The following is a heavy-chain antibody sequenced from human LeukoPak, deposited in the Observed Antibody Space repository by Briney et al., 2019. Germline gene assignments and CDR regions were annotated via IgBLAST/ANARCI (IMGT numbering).Heavy chain of an antibody. V-gene: IGHV4-30-2*01. D-gene: IGHD3-10*01. CDR2: IHHSGST. Sequence: PSETLSLTCTVSVGSISSGGYYWSWIRQPPGKGLEWIGYIHHSGSTQNNPSLKTRVTISVDCSKNQFSLKLSSVYAADTAVYYCARTKRTFDYNSPSTANWFDPWGQGTLVTVSS. CDR1: VGSISSGGYY. J-gene: IGHJ5*02. CDR3: ARTKRTFDYNSPSTANWFDP.